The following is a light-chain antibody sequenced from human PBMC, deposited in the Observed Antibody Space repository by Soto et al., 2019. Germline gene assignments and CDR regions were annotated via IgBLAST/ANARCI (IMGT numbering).Light chain of an antibody. Sequence: QSALTQPPSASGSPGQSVTISCTGTSSDVGGYNYVSWYQQHPGKAPKLMIYEVSKRPSGVPDRFSGSKSGNTASLTVSGLQAEDEADYYFSSYAGSNSVVIGGGTKLTVL. CDR3: SSYAGSNSVV. CDR1: SSDVGGYNY. CDR2: EVS. J-gene: IGLJ2*01. V-gene: IGLV2-8*01.